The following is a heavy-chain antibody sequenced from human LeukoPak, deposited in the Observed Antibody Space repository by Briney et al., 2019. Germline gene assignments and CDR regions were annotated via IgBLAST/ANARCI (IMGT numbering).Heavy chain of an antibody. J-gene: IGHJ5*02. Sequence: PSETLSLTCTVSGGSISSYYWSWIRQPPGKGLEWIGYIYYSGSTNYNPSLKSRVTISVDTSKNQFSLKLSSVTAADTAVYYCARALLVRGDSWFDPWGQGTLVTVSS. CDR1: GGSISSYY. CDR2: IYYSGST. V-gene: IGHV4-59*12. D-gene: IGHD3-10*01. CDR3: ARALLVRGDSWFDP.